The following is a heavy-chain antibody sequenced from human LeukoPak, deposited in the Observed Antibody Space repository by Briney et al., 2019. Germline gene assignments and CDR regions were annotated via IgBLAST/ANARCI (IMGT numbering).Heavy chain of an antibody. V-gene: IGHV3-23*01. CDR1: GFTFSTYA. D-gene: IGHD3-22*01. CDR2: ISGSGVST. Sequence: GGSLRLSCAASGFTFSTYALSWVRQAPGKGLEWVSGISGSGVSTFYADSVKGRFTISRDNSKNTLYLQMNSLRAEDTAVYYCATDGVGSRGYGDLDYWGQGTLVTVSS. J-gene: IGHJ4*02. CDR3: ATDGVGSRGYGDLDY.